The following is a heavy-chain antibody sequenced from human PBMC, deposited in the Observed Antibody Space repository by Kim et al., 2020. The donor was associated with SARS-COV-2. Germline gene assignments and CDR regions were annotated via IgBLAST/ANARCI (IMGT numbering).Heavy chain of an antibody. CDR2: ITGYNGNT. Sequence: ASVKVSCKASGYTFISHGISWVRQAPGQGLEWMGWITGYNGNTNYAQKLQGRVTMTTDTSTSTAYMELRSLRSDDTAVYYCARVVVVPAPQGYYYYHGLDVWGQGTTVTVSS. CDR3: ARVVVVPAPQGYYYYHGLDV. V-gene: IGHV1-18*01. D-gene: IGHD2-2*01. CDR1: GYTFISHG. J-gene: IGHJ6*02.